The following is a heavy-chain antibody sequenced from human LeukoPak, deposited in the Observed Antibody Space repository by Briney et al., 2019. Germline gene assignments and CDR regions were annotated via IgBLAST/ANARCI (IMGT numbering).Heavy chain of an antibody. D-gene: IGHD5-24*01. J-gene: IGHJ4*02. V-gene: IGHV3-53*01. CDR1: GFTVSSNY. CDR2: INAGGST. Sequence: GGSLRLSCAASGFTVSSNYMSWVRQAPGKGLEWVSVINAGGSTNYADSVKGRFTLSRDNSKNTLYLQMNSLRAEDTAVYYCAKDKEWLQTFDYWGQGTLVTVSS. CDR3: AKDKEWLQTFDY.